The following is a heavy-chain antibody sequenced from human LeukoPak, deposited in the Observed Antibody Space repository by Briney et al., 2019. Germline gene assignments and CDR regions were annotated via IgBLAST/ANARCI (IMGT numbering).Heavy chain of an antibody. V-gene: IGHV3-7*01. CDR3: VRQMIRFWFDP. CDR2: INPDGSQK. D-gene: IGHD3-16*01. CDR1: GFTFSLYW. Sequence: GGSLRLSCAASGFTFSLYWMTWVRQSPGKGLEWVADINPDGSQKYSVDSVKGRFTISRDNAKNSLFLQMNSLRGDDRAVYYCVRQMIRFWFDPWGQGTRVTVSS. J-gene: IGHJ5*02.